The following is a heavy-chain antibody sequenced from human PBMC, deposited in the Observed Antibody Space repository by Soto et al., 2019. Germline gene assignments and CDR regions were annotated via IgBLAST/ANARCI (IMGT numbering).Heavy chain of an antibody. CDR2: IFYSGST. CDR1: GDSFRSRDHY. J-gene: IGHJ4*02. V-gene: IGHV4-39*01. CDR3: AKNDRGDFPDF. Sequence: QLLLQQSGPGLLKPSETLSLTCTVSGDSFRSRDHYWGWIRQPPGKGLEWIGSIFYSGSTYYNPSLKSRVTISVDTSKDQVSLKVSSVTAADTAVYYCAKNDRGDFPDFWGQGTLVAVSS. D-gene: IGHD1-1*01.